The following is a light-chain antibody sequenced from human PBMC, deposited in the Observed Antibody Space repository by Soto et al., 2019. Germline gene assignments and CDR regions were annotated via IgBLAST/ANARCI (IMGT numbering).Light chain of an antibody. CDR2: EVN. V-gene: IGLV2-8*01. CDR3: SSYAGSSNV. CDR1: SSDVGGYNY. J-gene: IGLJ1*01. Sequence: QSALTQPPSASGSPGQSVAISCTGTSSDVGGYNYVSWYQQHPGKAPKLMIYEVNKRPSGVPDRFSGSKSGNPASLTVSGLQAEDEADYYCSSYAGSSNVFGTGTKGTVL.